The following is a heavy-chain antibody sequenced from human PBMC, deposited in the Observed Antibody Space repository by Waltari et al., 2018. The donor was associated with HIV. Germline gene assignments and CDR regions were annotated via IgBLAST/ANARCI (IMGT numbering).Heavy chain of an antibody. J-gene: IGHJ4*02. V-gene: IGHV3-7*01. CDR2: IKQDGSEK. D-gene: IGHD1-26*01. Sequence: EVQLVESGGGLVQPGGSLRLSCAASGFTFSSYWMPWVRQAPGKGLEWVAKIKQDGSEKYYVDSVKGRFTISRDNAKNSLYLQMNSLRADDTAVYYCARARHNSGSYYPHFDYWGQGILVTVSS. CDR3: ARARHNSGSYYPHFDY. CDR1: GFTFSSYW.